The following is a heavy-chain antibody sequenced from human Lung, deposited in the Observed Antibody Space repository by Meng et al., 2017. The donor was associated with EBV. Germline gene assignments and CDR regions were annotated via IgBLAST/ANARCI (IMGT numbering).Heavy chain of an antibody. CDR2: IYYSGST. J-gene: IGHJ4*02. D-gene: IGHD6-19*01. V-gene: IGHV4-31*03. Sequence: QVALQESGPGLVKPSQTLSLTCTVSGGSVSSGCYYWTWIRQHPGKGLEWFGHIYYSGSTFYNPSLKRRVIISIDTSKNQFSLNLRSVTAADTAVYYCARVSSGWDYFDYWGQGTLVTVSS. CDR1: GGSVSSGCYY. CDR3: ARVSSGWDYFDY.